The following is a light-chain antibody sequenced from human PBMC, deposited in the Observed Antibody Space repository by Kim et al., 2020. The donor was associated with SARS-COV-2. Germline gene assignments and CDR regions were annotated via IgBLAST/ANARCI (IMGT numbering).Light chain of an antibody. J-gene: IGLJ3*02. CDR2: GKN. CDR3: NSRDSTPHWV. V-gene: IGLV3-19*01. CDR1: SLRSYY. Sequence: SSELTQDSAVSVALGQTVSITCQGDSLRSYYASWYQQKPGQAPVLVIYGKNNRPSVIPDRFSGSSSGNTASLTITGAQAEDEADYYCNSRDSTPHWVFGGGTQLTVL.